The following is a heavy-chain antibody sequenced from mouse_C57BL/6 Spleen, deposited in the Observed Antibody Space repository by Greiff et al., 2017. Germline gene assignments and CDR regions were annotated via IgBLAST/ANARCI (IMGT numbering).Heavy chain of an antibody. CDR2: IHPNRGST. J-gene: IGHJ1*03. CDR1: GYTFTSYW. V-gene: IGHV1-64*01. CDR3: ANDYDWYFDV. Sequence: VKLQQPGAELVKPGASVKLSCKASGYTFTSYWMHWVKQRPGQGLEWIGMIHPNRGSTNYNEKLKSKATLTLDKSSSTAYMQLSSLTSEDSAVYYCANDYDWYFDVWGTGTTVTVSS. D-gene: IGHD2-4*01.